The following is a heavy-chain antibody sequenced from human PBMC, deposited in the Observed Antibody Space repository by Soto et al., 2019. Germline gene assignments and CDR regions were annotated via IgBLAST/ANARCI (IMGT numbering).Heavy chain of an antibody. Sequence: QVQLVQSGPDVKKPGSSVKVSCKASGGTFRNHAISWVRQAPGQGLEWLGGIIPMFGPPNYARKFQGRVTLTADESTSKAYMEPASLTAEDTAVYYCARASPHYRTGRALEYWGQGTQVTVSS. CDR3: ARASPHYRTGRALEY. J-gene: IGHJ4*02. CDR1: GGTFRNHA. D-gene: IGHD1-1*01. V-gene: IGHV1-69*01. CDR2: IIPMFGPP.